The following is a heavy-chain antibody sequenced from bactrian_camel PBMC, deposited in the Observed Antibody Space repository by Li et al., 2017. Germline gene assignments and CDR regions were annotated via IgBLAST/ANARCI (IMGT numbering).Heavy chain of an antibody. D-gene: IGHD4*01. V-gene: IGHV3S1*01. CDR1: GFTFSSNW. J-gene: IGHJ6*01. Sequence: HVQLVESGGGLVQPGGSLRLSCAASGFTFSSNWMYWVRQAPGKGLEWVSTINSGGGTTYYADSVKGRFTISRDNAKNTVYLQMNSLKSEDAALYYCATCSPTETQYSDSDHWGHGTQVTVSS. CDR3: ATCSPTETQYSDSDH. CDR2: INSGGGTT.